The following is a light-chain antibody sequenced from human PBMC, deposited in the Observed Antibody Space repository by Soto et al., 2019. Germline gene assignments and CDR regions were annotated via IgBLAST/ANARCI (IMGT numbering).Light chain of an antibody. J-gene: IGKJ1*01. V-gene: IGKV3-20*01. CDR1: QSISSSY. CDR2: GAS. Sequence: DIVVTHSPATLSLYPGKRATLSCRASQSISSSYLAWYQQRPGQAPRLLIYGASSRATGIPDRFSGSGSGTEFTLTISRLEPENFAVYYCQQYGSSSWTFGQRTKVDNK. CDR3: QQYGSSSWT.